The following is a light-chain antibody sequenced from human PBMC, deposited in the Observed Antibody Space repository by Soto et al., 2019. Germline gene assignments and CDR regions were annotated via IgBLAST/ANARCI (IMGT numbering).Light chain of an antibody. CDR2: GAS. Sequence: EIVMTQSPATLSVSPGETATLSCRASQSVSSNLAWYQQKPGQAPRLLIYGASTRASGIPARFSGSGSATEFTLTISSLQSEDFAVYYCEQYKNWPQTFGQGTKVDIK. CDR1: QSVSSN. CDR3: EQYKNWPQT. V-gene: IGKV3-15*01. J-gene: IGKJ1*01.